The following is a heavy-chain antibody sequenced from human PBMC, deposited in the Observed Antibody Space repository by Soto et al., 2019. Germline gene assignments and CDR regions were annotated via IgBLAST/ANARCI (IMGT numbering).Heavy chain of an antibody. Sequence: KPPETMSPTSTVSGGSISSRGYYWNWIRQHPGKGLEWTGYIYYSGSTYYSPNFKSRVTISVDTSKNQFSLKLSSVTAADTAVYYCARDNVLVAYVFDIWGQGTMVTVSS. CDR3: ARDNVLVAYVFDI. V-gene: IGHV4-31*03. J-gene: IGHJ3*02. D-gene: IGHD2-15*01. CDR2: IYYSGST. CDR1: GGSISSRGYY.